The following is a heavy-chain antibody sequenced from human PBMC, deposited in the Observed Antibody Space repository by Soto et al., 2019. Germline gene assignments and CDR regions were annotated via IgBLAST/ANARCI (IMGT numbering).Heavy chain of an antibody. CDR3: ARSTGADYDFWGTTPD. V-gene: IGHV3-21*01. CDR1: GFTFSSYI. CDR2: ITSSSSYI. J-gene: IGHJ6*02. D-gene: IGHD3-3*01. Sequence: EVQLVESGGGLVKPGGSLRLSCAASGFTFSSYIMNWVRQAPGKGLEWVSSITSSSSYIYYADSVKGRFTISRDNAKNSLFLQMNSLRAEDTAVYYCARSTGADYDFWGTTPDWGQGTTVTVSS.